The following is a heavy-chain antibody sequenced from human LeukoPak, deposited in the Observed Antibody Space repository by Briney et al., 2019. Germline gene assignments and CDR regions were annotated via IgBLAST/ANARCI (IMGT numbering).Heavy chain of an antibody. CDR2: IIPIFGTA. Sequence: ASVKVSCKASGGTFSSYAISWVRQAPGQGLEWMGGIIPIFGTANYAQKFQGRVTITADESTSTAYMELSSLRSEDTAVYYCARGVVVIAPKTFYYYMDVWGKGTTVTVSS. CDR1: GGTFSSYA. D-gene: IGHD2-21*01. J-gene: IGHJ6*03. V-gene: IGHV1-69*01. CDR3: ARGVVVIAPKTFYYYMDV.